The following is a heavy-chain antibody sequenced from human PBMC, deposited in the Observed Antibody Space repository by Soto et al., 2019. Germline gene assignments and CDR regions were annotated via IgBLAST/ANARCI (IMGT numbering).Heavy chain of an antibody. CDR3: ASGQCGTNCYIFEY. D-gene: IGHD2-8*01. J-gene: IGHJ4*02. CDR2: MSHDGSKT. V-gene: IGHV3-30*03. CDR1: GFTFSSYG. Sequence: GGSLRLSCAASGFTFSSYGFQWVRQAPGKGLEWVTLMSHDGSKTDYADSVKGRFTISRDNSRNTLYLQMNSLKDEDTAVYYCASGQCGTNCYIFEYWGQGTLVTVSS.